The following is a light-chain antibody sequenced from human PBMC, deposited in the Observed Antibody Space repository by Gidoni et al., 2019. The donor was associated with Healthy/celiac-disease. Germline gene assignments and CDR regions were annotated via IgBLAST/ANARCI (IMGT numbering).Light chain of an antibody. V-gene: IGKV1-5*03. Sequence: DIQPTHCPSTLSASVGDRVTITSRASQSISSWLAWYQQKPGKAPKLLIYKASSLESGVPSRFSGSGSGTEFTLTISSLQPDDFATYYCQQYNSYSWMFGQGTKVEIK. CDR1: QSISSW. CDR2: KAS. J-gene: IGKJ1*01. CDR3: QQYNSYSWM.